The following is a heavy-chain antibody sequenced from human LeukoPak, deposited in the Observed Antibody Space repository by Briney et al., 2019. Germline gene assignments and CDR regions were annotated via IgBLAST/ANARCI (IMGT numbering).Heavy chain of an antibody. J-gene: IGHJ4*02. CDR3: ASWPDVDFWSGPSDY. Sequence: GASVKVSCKASGYTFTSYYMHWVRQAPGQGLEWMGIINPSGGSTSYAQKLQGRVTMTRDTSTSTVYMELSSLRSEDTAVYYCASWPDVDFWSGPSDYWGQGTLVTVSS. V-gene: IGHV1-46*01. CDR1: GYTFTSYY. CDR2: INPSGGST. D-gene: IGHD3-3*01.